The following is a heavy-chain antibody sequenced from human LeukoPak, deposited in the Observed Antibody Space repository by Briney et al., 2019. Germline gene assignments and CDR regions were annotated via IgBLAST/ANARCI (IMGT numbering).Heavy chain of an antibody. V-gene: IGHV3-30*18. CDR1: GFTFSSYG. Sequence: GGSLRLSCAASGFTFSSYGMHWVRQAPGKGLEWVAVISYDGSNKYYADSVKGRFTISRDNSKNTLYLQMNSLRAEDTAVYYCTKEAYDDYTNDYWGQGTLVTVSS. CDR2: ISYDGSNK. J-gene: IGHJ4*02. D-gene: IGHD4-17*01. CDR3: TKEAYDDYTNDY.